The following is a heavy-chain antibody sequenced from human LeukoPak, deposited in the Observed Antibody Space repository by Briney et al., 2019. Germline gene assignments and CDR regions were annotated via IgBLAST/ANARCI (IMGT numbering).Heavy chain of an antibody. CDR2: ISGSGDNT. CDR1: GFTFSSYA. D-gene: IGHD3-22*01. J-gene: IGHJ4*02. CDR3: AKGSYYDSSGSFYLDY. V-gene: IGHV3-23*01. Sequence: GGSLRLSCAASGFTFSSYAMRWVRQARGKGLEWVSGISGSGDNTYYADSVKGRFTISRDNSKNTLYVQVNSLGTEDTAAYYCAKGSYYDSSGSFYLDYWGQGTLVTVSS.